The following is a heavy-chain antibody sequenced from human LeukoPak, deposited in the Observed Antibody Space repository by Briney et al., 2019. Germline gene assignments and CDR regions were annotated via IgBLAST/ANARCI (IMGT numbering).Heavy chain of an antibody. Sequence: GGSLRLSCAASGFIFNDFYMSWIRQAPGKGLEWISYISNTGDTKYYAASVRGRFTISRDNADNSLSLQLDSLRDEDTGIYYCARGLKYYYDSSDYYGGDYWGQGTPVTVSS. D-gene: IGHD3-22*01. CDR3: ARGLKYYYDSSDYYGGDY. V-gene: IGHV3-11*01. CDR1: GFIFNDFY. CDR2: ISNTGDTK. J-gene: IGHJ4*02.